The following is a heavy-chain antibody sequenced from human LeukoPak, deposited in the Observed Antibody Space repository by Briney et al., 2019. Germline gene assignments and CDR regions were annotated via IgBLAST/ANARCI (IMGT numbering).Heavy chain of an antibody. Sequence: PGGSLRLSCAASGFTFSSYWMSWVRQAPGKGLEWVANIKQDGSEKYYVDSVKGRFTISRDNAKNSLYLQMNSLRAEDTAVYYCARDPMVVTFYYYGMDVWGQGTTVTVSS. CDR3: ARDPMVVTFYYYGMDV. D-gene: IGHD2-15*01. J-gene: IGHJ6*02. CDR2: IKQDGSEK. CDR1: GFTFSSYW. V-gene: IGHV3-7*01.